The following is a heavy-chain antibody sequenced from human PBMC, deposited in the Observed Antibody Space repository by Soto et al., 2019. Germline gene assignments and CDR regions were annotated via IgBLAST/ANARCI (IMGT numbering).Heavy chain of an antibody. D-gene: IGHD1-26*01. CDR1: GYSFPSHW. CDR2: IYPSDSDT. J-gene: IGHJ4*02. CDR3: ARRNSGSSLFDY. V-gene: IGHV5-51*01. Sequence: EVQLVQSGAEVKKSGESLRISCKGSGYSFPSHWIGWVRQMPGKGLEWMGIIYPSDSDTRYSPSFQGQVTISADKSIGTAYLQSRSLKASDTAIYYCARRNSGSSLFDYWGQGTLVTVSS.